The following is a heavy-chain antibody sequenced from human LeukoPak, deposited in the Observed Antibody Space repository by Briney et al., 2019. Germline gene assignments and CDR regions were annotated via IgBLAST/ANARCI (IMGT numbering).Heavy chain of an antibody. CDR3: ARQRLGGYYYYYGMDV. J-gene: IGHJ6*02. CDR1: GGSISSSSYY. Sequence: SETLSLTCTVSGGSISSSSYYWSWIRQPPGKGLEWIGYIYYSGSTNYNPSLKSRVTISVDTSKNQFSLKLSSVTAADTAVYYCARQRLGGYYYYYGMDVWGQGTTVTVSS. D-gene: IGHD3-16*01. V-gene: IGHV4-61*05. CDR2: IYYSGST.